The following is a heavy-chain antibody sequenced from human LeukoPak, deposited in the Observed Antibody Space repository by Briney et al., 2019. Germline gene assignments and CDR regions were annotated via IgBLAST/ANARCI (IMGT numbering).Heavy chain of an antibody. CDR3: TIRGSRDYYYYYYMDV. V-gene: IGHV3-73*01. D-gene: IGHD1-26*01. J-gene: IGHJ6*03. CDR2: IRSKANSYAT. CDR1: GFTFSGSA. Sequence: GGSLRLSCAASGFTFSGSAMHWVRQASGKGLEWVGRIRSKANSYATAYAASVKGRFTISRDDSKNTAYLQMNSLKTEDTAVYYCTIRGSRDYYYYYYMDVWGKGTTVTVSS.